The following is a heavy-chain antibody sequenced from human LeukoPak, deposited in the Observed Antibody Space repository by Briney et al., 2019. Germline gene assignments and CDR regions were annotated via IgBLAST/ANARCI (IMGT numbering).Heavy chain of an antibody. CDR3: ARGGHYGGNEVY. J-gene: IGHJ4*02. Sequence: GGSLRLSCAASGFTFSSYWMHWVRQAPGKGLVWVSRINSDGSSTSYADSVKGRFTISRDNAKNTLYLQMNSLRAEDTAVYYCARGGHYGGNEVYWGQGTLVTVSS. D-gene: IGHD4-23*01. CDR2: INSDGSST. V-gene: IGHV3-74*01. CDR1: GFTFSSYW.